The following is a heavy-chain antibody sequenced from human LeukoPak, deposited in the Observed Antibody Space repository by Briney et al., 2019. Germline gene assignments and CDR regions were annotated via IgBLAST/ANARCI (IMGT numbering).Heavy chain of an antibody. V-gene: IGHV4-31*03. CDR2: IYYSGST. J-gene: IGHJ4*02. CDR3: ASQYSSSFIDY. CDR1: GGSISSGGYY. Sequence: SQTLSLTCTVSGGSISSGGYYWSWIRQHPGKGLEWIGYIYYSGSTYYNPSLKSRVTISVDTSKNQFSLKLSSVTAADTAVYCCASQYSSSFIDYWGQGTLVTVSS. D-gene: IGHD6-6*01.